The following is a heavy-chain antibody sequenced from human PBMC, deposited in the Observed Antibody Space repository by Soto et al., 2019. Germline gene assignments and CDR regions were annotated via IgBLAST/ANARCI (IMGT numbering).Heavy chain of an antibody. D-gene: IGHD3-10*01. CDR1: GGSISSSDYY. CDR3: ARVLSFYGSGSPFDY. J-gene: IGHJ4*02. V-gene: IGHV4-30-4*01. Sequence: SETLSLTCTVSGGSISSSDYYWSWIRQPPGKGLEWTGYASYSGTSYYNPSLKSRVTISVDTSKNQFSLKLSSVTAADTAVYYCARVLSFYGSGSPFDYWGQGTLVTVSS. CDR2: ASYSGTS.